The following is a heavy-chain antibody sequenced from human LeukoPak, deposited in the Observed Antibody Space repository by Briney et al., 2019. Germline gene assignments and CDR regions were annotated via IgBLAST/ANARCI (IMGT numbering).Heavy chain of an antibody. J-gene: IGHJ5*02. D-gene: IGHD6-13*01. CDR2: IYTSGST. CDR1: AGSISSYY. Sequence: PSDTLSLTCTVSAGSISSYYWSWIRQPAGQGLEWIGRIYTSGSTNYNPSLKSRVTISVDKSKNQFSLKLSSVTAADTAVYYCARASIAAADTVWFDPWGQGTLVTVSS. CDR3: ARASIAAADTVWFDP. V-gene: IGHV4-4*07.